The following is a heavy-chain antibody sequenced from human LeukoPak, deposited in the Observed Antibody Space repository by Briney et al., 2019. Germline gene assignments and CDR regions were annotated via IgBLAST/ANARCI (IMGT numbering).Heavy chain of an antibody. D-gene: IGHD2-2*01. CDR2: FYFSGSI. CDR1: GGPNSSYY. V-gene: IGHV4-4*07. CDR3: ARDPYQDALDI. J-gene: IGHJ3*02. Sequence: KPSETLSLPCTVSGGPNSSYYCSWIPQPAGKGRERIGSFYFSGSINYNPSLESRVTMSVDTSKNQFSLKLSSVTAADTAVYYCARDPYQDALDIWGQGTLVTVSS.